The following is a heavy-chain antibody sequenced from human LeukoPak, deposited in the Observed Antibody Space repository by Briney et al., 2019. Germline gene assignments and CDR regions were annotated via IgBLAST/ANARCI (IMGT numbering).Heavy chain of an antibody. Sequence: GGSLRLSCAASGFTFSSYAMNWVRQAPGKGLEWVSSISSSSSYIYYADSVRGRFTISRDNAKNSLYLQMNSLRAEDTAVYYCARGQGLRFHYFDYWGQGTPVTVSS. J-gene: IGHJ4*02. CDR1: GFTFSSYA. V-gene: IGHV3-21*01. CDR3: ARGQGLRFHYFDY. D-gene: IGHD4-17*01. CDR2: ISSSSSYI.